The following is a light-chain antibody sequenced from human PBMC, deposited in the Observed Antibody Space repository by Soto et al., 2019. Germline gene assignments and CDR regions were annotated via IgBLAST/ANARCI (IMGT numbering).Light chain of an antibody. V-gene: IGKV3-15*01. CDR2: GAS. CDR1: QSVNRS. Sequence: EIVMTQSLATLSVFPGERATLSCRASQSVNRSLAWYQQKPGQAPRLLINGASTRATGIPARFSGSGSATEFTLTISSLQSEDFAVYYCQQYNSWPPWTFGQGTKVDIK. J-gene: IGKJ1*01. CDR3: QQYNSWPPWT.